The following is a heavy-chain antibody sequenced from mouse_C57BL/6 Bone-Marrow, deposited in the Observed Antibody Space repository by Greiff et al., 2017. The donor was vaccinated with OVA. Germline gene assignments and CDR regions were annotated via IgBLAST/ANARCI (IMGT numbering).Heavy chain of an antibody. J-gene: IGHJ4*01. V-gene: IGHV1-67*01. CDR1: GYTFTDYA. CDR2: ISTYYGDA. D-gene: IGHD1-1*01. CDR3: ARARYYYGSSYVPYAMDY. Sequence: QVQLQQSGPELVRPGVSVTISCKGSGYTFTDYAMHWVKQSHAKSLEWIGVISTYYGDASYNQKFKDKATMTVDKSSSTAYMELARLTSEDSAVYYCARARYYYGSSYVPYAMDYWGQGTSVTVSS.